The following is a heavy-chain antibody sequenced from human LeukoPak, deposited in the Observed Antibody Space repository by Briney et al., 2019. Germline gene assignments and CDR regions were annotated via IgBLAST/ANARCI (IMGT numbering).Heavy chain of an antibody. CDR1: GFTFSRYD. J-gene: IGHJ4*02. CDR3: AKYSSSSPYFDY. Sequence: PGGSLRLFCAASGFTFSRYDMIGPRRAPGKGLVGVSAISGSGGSTYYADAVKGRFTISRDNSKHTLYLQMNSLRAEDTAVYYCAKYSSSSPYFDYWGQGTLVSPSS. CDR2: ISGSGGST. V-gene: IGHV3-23*01. D-gene: IGHD6-6*01.